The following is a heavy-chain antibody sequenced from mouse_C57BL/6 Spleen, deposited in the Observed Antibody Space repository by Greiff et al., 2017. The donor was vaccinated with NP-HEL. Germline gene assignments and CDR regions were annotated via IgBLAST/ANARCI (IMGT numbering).Heavy chain of an antibody. V-gene: IGHV1-4*01. CDR3: ARATMVTTEFAY. J-gene: IGHJ3*01. D-gene: IGHD2-2*01. Sequence: QVQLQQSGAELARPGASVKMSCKASGYTFTSYTMHWVKQRPGQGLEWIGYINPSSGYTKYNQKFKDKATLTADKSSSTAYMQLSSLTSEDSAVYCCARATMVTTEFAYWGQGTLVTVSA. CDR1: GYTFTSYT. CDR2: INPSSGYT.